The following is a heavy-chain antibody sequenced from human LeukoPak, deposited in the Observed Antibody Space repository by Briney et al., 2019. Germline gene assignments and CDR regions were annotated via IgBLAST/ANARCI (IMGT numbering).Heavy chain of an antibody. V-gene: IGHV1-46*01. CDR1: GYTFTSYY. Sequence: GASVKVSCKASGYTFTSYYMHWVRQAPGQGLEWMGIINPSGGSTRYAQKFQGRVTMTRDTSITTAYMELSSLRSDDTAMYYCATLRRSGWYIGDWGQGTLVTVSS. J-gene: IGHJ4*02. CDR3: ATLRRSGWYIGD. CDR2: INPSGGST. D-gene: IGHD6-19*01.